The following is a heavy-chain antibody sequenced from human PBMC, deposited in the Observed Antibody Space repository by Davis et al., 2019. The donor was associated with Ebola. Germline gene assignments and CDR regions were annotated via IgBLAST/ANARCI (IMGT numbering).Heavy chain of an antibody. CDR3: ARAPTSYCGGDCYSAYFQH. D-gene: IGHD2-21*01. Sequence: ASVKVSCKASGYTFTGYYMHWVRQAPGQGLEWMGIINPSGGSTSYAQKFQGRVTMTRDTSTSTVYMELSSLRSEDTAVYYCARAPTSYCGGDCYSAYFQHWGQGTLVTVSS. V-gene: IGHV1-46*01. CDR1: GYTFTGYY. CDR2: INPSGGST. J-gene: IGHJ1*01.